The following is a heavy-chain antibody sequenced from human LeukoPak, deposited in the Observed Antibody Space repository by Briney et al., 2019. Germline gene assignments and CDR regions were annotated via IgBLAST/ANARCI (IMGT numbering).Heavy chain of an antibody. CDR3: AKDPTGDYVGAFEI. CDR1: GFPFNNYA. J-gene: IGHJ3*02. V-gene: IGHV3-23*01. CDR2: ISRDGRRT. Sequence: GGSLRLSCAASGFPFNNYAMSRVRQAPGKGLDSVAGISRDGRRTYQADSVKGRFSISRDSSTNTLYLQMVSLRAEDTATYYCAKDPTGDYVGAFEIWGQGTMVTVSS. D-gene: IGHD4-23*01.